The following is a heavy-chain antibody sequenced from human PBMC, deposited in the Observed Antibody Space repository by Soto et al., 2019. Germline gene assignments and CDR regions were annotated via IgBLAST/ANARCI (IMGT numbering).Heavy chain of an antibody. J-gene: IGHJ5*02. Sequence: ASVKVSCKASGSTFTNYYMHWVRQAPGQGLEWMGVIHYSGATPTYAQKFQGRVTMTRDTSISTAYMELSRLRSDDTAVYYCARLAQIDSSSWYLVDPWGQGTLVTVSS. D-gene: IGHD6-13*01. CDR3: ARLAQIDSSSWYLVDP. V-gene: IGHV1-2*02. CDR2: IHYSGATP. CDR1: GSTFTNYY.